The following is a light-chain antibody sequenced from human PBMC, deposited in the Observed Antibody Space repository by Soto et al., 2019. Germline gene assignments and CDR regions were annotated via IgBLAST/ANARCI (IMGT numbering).Light chain of an antibody. CDR3: TSYTASYSPYV. CDR1: SSDIGRYNY. Sequence: QSALTQPASVSGSPGQSITISCTGTSSDIGRYNYVSWYQQHPGKAPKLMIYDVSNRPSGISNRFSGSKFGNTASLTISGLQAEDEADYFCTSYTASYSPYVFGPGTKLTVL. CDR2: DVS. V-gene: IGLV2-14*03. J-gene: IGLJ1*01.